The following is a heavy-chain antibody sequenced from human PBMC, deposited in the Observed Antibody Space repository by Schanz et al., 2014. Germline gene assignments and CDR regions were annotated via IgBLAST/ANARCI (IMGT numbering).Heavy chain of an antibody. CDR2: ISGYNGNT. J-gene: IGHJ4*02. Sequence: QVQLVQSGGEVKKPGASVKVSCKASGYTFRHYGISWLRQAPGQGLEWMGYISGYNGNTNYAPKFQGRVTMTTDTSTSTVYMELRSLTSDDSAVYYCARDRDQWDGNYLDYWGQGTLVTVSS. D-gene: IGHD1-26*01. CDR3: ARDRDQWDGNYLDY. CDR1: GYTFRHYG. V-gene: IGHV1-18*04.